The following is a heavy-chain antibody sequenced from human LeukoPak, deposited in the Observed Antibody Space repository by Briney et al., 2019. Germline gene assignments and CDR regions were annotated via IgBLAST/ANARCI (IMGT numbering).Heavy chain of an antibody. D-gene: IGHD2-2*01. V-gene: IGHV3-21*01. CDR2: ISSSSSYI. J-gene: IGHJ4*02. CDR1: GFTFSSCS. CDR3: AREVREYQLLGSIDY. Sequence: PGGSLRLSCAASGFTFSSCSMNWVRQAPGKGLEWVSSISSSSSYIYYADSVKGRFTISRDNAKNSLYLQMNSLRAEDTAVYYCAREVREYQLLGSIDYWGQGTLVTVSS.